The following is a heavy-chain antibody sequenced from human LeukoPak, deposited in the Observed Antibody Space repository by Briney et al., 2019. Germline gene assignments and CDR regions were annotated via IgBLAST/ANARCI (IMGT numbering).Heavy chain of an antibody. J-gene: IGHJ5*02. CDR1: GGSISSYY. V-gene: IGHV4-59*01. CDR2: IYYSGST. CDR3: ARGREWFGEFQVGFGP. Sequence: SETLSLTCTVSGGSISSYYWSWIRQPPGKGLEWIGYIYYSGSTNYNPSLKSRVTISVDTSKNQFSLKLSSVTAADTAVYYCARGREWFGEFQVGFGPWGQGTLVTVSS. D-gene: IGHD3-10*01.